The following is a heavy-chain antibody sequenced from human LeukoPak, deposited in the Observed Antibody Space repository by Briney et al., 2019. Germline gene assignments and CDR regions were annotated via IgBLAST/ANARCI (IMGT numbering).Heavy chain of an antibody. D-gene: IGHD5-18*01. CDR3: ARVRGYSYGQGLDY. CDR1: GYTFTSYD. Sequence: GASVKVSCKASGYTFTSYDINWVRQATGQGLEWMGWMNPNSGNTGYAQKFQGRVTITRNTSISTAYMELSSLRSEDTAVYYCARVRGYSYGQGLDYWGQGTLVTVSS. V-gene: IGHV1-8*03. J-gene: IGHJ4*02. CDR2: MNPNSGNT.